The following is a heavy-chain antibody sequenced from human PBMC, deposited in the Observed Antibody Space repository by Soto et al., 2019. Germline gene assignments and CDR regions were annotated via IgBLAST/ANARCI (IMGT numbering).Heavy chain of an antibody. CDR3: ARFRGSVATLYYFDY. J-gene: IGHJ4*02. CDR2: IYYSGTT. V-gene: IGHV4-59*08. CDR1: GGSISTYY. Sequence: PTETLSLTCTVSGGSISTYYWNWIRQPPGKGLEWIGYIYYSGTTNYNPSLKSRVTISVDTSKNQFSLKLSSVTAADTAVYYCARFRGSVATLYYFDYWGQGTLVPVSS. D-gene: IGHD2-15*01.